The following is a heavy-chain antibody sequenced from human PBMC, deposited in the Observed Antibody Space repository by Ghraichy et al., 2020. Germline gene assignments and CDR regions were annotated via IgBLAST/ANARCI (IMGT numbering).Heavy chain of an antibody. Sequence: SENLSLTCTVSGGSVSSGSYYWSWIRQPPGKGLEWIGYIYYSGSTNYNPSLKSRVTISVDTSKNQFSLKLSSVTAADTAVYYCARGGYSYGYNWFDPWGQGTLVTVSS. CDR3: ARGGYSYGYNWFDP. CDR2: IYYSGST. D-gene: IGHD5-18*01. J-gene: IGHJ5*02. V-gene: IGHV4-61*01. CDR1: GGSVSSGSYY.